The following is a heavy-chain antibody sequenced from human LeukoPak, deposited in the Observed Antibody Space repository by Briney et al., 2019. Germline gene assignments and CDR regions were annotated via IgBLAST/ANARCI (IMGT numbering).Heavy chain of an antibody. V-gene: IGHV4-59*01. CDR3: ARAQFYHYGMDV. CDR1: GGSISSYY. CDR2: IYYSGST. Sequence: PPETLSPTSTVSGGSISSYYRSWIRQPPGKGLEWIGYIYYSGSTNYNPSLKSRVNISVDTSKNQFSLKLSSVTAADTAVYYCARAQFYHYGMDVWGQGNTGTVSS. D-gene: IGHD5-24*01. J-gene: IGHJ6*02.